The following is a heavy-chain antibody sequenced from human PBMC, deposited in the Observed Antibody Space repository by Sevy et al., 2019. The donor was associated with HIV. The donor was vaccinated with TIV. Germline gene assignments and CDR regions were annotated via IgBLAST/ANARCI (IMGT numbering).Heavy chain of an antibody. CDR1: GNTFGSYG. V-gene: IGHV1-18*01. CDR3: AREGEADYYFES. D-gene: IGHD3-16*01. J-gene: IGHJ4*02. Sequence: ASVKVSCKASGNTFGSYGISWVRQAPGQGLEWMGWISIDNGDRKYIENLQGRVTMTRDTSTRTAYMELTSLRADDTAVYYCAREGEADYYFESWGQGTLVTVSS. CDR2: ISIDNGDR.